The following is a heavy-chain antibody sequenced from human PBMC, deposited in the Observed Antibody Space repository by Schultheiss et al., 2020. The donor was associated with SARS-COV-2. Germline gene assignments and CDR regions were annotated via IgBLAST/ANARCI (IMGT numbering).Heavy chain of an antibody. D-gene: IGHD6-13*01. V-gene: IGHV1-24*01. CDR2: FDPEDGET. CDR1: GYTLTELS. J-gene: IGHJ6*02. CDR3: ATGPALIAAAGSWSV. Sequence: ASVKVSCKVSGYTLTELSMHWVRQAPGKGLEWMGGFDPEDGETIYAQKFQGRVTMTEDTSTDTAYMELSSLRSEDTAVYYCATGPALIAAAGSWSVWGQGTTVTVSS.